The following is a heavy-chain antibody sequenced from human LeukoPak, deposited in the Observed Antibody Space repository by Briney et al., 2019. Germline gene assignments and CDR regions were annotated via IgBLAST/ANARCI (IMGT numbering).Heavy chain of an antibody. V-gene: IGHV1-18*01. D-gene: IGHD1-26*01. Sequence: PRASVNVSCKASGYTFISYGISWVRQAPGQGLEWMGWISAYNGNTKYTQKLQGRVTVTTDTSTSTAYMELRSLRSDDTAVYYCARDVSSGSWWEGETFDYWGQGTLVIVPS. CDR1: GYTFISYG. CDR3: ARDVSSGSWWEGETFDY. CDR2: ISAYNGNT. J-gene: IGHJ4*02.